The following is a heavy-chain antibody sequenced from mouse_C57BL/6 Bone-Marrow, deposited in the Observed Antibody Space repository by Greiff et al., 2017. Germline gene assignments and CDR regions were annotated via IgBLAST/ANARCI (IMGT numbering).Heavy chain of an antibody. V-gene: IGHV1-62-2*01. Sequence: QVQLQQSGAELVKPGASVKLSCKASGYTFTEYTIHWVKQRSGQGLEWIGWFYPGSGSIKYNEKFKDKATLTADTSSSTVYMELSRLTSEDSAVYFGARHEDRVYYDYDEGFAYWGQGTLVTVSA. D-gene: IGHD2-4*01. CDR1: GYTFTEYT. CDR2: FYPGSGSI. CDR3: ARHEDRVYYDYDEGFAY. J-gene: IGHJ3*01.